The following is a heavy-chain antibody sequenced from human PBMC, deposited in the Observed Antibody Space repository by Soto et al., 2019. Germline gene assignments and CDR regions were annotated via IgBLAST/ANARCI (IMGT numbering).Heavy chain of an antibody. CDR2: IYYSGST. V-gene: IGHV4-39*01. Sequence: SETLSLTCTVSGGSISSSSYYWGWIRQPPGKGLEWIGSIYYSGSTYYNPSLKSRVTISVDTSKNQFSLKLSSVTAADTAVYYCARLKRYGLDYWGQGTLGAVSS. CDR3: ARLKRYGLDY. J-gene: IGHJ4*02. D-gene: IGHD3-10*01. CDR1: GGSISSSSYY.